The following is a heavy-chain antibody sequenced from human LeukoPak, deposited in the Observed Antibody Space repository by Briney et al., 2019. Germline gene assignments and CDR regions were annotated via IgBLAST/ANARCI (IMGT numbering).Heavy chain of an antibody. CDR2: ISGSGGST. CDR1: GFTFSNYA. D-gene: IGHD6-6*01. CDR3: AKVKAPPFDY. J-gene: IGHJ4*02. Sequence: QAGGSLRLSCAASGFTFSNYAMSWVRQAPGKGLEWVSVISGSGGSTYYVDSVQGRFTISRDNSKNTLFLQMDSLRAEDTAVYYCAKVKAPPFDYWGQGTLVTVSS. V-gene: IGHV3-23*01.